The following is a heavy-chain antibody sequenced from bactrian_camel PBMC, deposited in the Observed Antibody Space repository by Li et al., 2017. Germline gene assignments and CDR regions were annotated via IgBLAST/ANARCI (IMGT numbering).Heavy chain of an antibody. CDR1: GITFSGYI. D-gene: IGHD3*01. V-gene: IGHV3S40*01. J-gene: IGHJ4*01. Sequence: LVESGGGLVQPGESLRLSCAASGITFSGYIMSWVRQAPGKGLEWLTRITTGGQIFYADSMKGRFTISRDNVKNTLYLQMNSLRPEDTAMYYCAADPARRTGIQALDWQRYEYWGQGTQVTVS. CDR3: AADPARRTGIQALDWQRYEY. CDR2: ITTGGQI.